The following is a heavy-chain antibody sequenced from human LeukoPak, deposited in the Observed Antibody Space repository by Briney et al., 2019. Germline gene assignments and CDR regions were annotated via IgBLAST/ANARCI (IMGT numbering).Heavy chain of an antibody. V-gene: IGHV1-2*06. CDR3: ARLDVDTAMVNFDY. J-gene: IGHJ4*02. Sequence: ASVKVSCKASGYTFTGYYMHWVRQAPGQGLEWMGRINPNSGGTNYAQKFQGRVTMTRDTSISTAYMELSRLRSDDTAVYYCARLDVDTAMVNFDYWVQGTLVTVSS. D-gene: IGHD5-18*01. CDR2: INPNSGGT. CDR1: GYTFTGYY.